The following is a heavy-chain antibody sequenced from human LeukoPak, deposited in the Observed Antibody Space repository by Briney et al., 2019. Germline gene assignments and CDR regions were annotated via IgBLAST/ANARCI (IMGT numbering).Heavy chain of an antibody. V-gene: IGHV3-30*18. CDR2: ISYDESDK. CDR3: AKGVVAATNAAYYGMDV. Sequence: GGSLRLSCAASGFTFSNYGMHWVRRAPGKGLEWVAVISYDESDKYYADSVKGRFTISRDNSKNTLYLRMNSLRPEDTAVYYCAKGVVAATNAAYYGMDVWGQGTTVTVSS. D-gene: IGHD2-15*01. CDR1: GFTFSNYG. J-gene: IGHJ6*02.